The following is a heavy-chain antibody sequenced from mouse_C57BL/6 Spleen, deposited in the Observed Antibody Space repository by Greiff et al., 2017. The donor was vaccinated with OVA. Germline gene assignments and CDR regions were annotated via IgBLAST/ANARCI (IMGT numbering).Heavy chain of an antibody. CDR3: ARDYYGSSYAFDY. CDR1: GYTFTSYW. Sequence: QVQLQQSGAELAKPGASVKLSCKASGYTFTSYWMHWVKQRPGQGLEWIGYINPSSGYTKYNQKFKDKATLTADKSSSTAYMQLSSLTYEDSAVDYCARDYYGSSYAFDYWGQGTTLTVSS. J-gene: IGHJ2*01. D-gene: IGHD1-1*01. V-gene: IGHV1-7*01. CDR2: INPSSGYT.